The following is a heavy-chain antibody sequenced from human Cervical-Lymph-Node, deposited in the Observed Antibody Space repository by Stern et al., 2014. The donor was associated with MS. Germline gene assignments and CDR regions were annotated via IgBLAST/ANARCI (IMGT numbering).Heavy chain of an antibody. CDR3: ARGSDWYPFDY. V-gene: IGHV3-30*03. CDR2: ISFDGSNK. Sequence: VQLVESGGGVVQPGRSLRLSCAASGFGFATYGMHWVRQAPGKGLAWVEVISFDGSNKNYAVSVKGRFTISRDNSKNTLYLQMSSLRAEDTAVYYCARGSDWYPFDYWGQGTLVTVSS. CDR1: GFGFATYG. D-gene: IGHD6-19*01. J-gene: IGHJ4*02.